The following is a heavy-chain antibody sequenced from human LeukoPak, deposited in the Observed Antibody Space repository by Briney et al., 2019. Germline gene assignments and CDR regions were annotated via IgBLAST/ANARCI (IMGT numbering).Heavy chain of an antibody. CDR3: TTDVLSGYDYDY. D-gene: IGHD5-12*01. J-gene: IGHJ4*02. CDR2: ISYDGSNK. CDR1: GFTFSSYA. Sequence: GGSLRLSCAASGFTFSSYAMHWVRQAPGKGLEWVAVISYDGSNKYYADSVKGRFTISRDNSKNTLYLQMNSLKTEDTAVYYCTTDVLSGYDYDYWGQGTLVTVSS. V-gene: IGHV3-30-3*01.